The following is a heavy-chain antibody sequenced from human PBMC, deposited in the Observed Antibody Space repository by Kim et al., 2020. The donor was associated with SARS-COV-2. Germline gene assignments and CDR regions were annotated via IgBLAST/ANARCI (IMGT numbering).Heavy chain of an antibody. V-gene: IGHV3-21*01. CDR1: GFTFSSYS. Sequence: GGSLRLSCAASGFTFSSYSMNWVRQAPGKGLEWVSSISSSSSYIYYADSVKGRFTISRDNAKNSLYLQMNSLRAEDTAVYYCARDHAYYDILTGYYMYGMDVWGQGTTVTVPS. CDR2: ISSSSSYI. D-gene: IGHD3-9*01. CDR3: ARDHAYYDILTGYYMYGMDV. J-gene: IGHJ6*02.